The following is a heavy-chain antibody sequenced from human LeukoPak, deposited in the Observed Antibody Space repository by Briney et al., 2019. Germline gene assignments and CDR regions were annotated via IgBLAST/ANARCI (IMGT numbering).Heavy chain of an antibody. CDR2: ISSSSSYI. V-gene: IGHV3-21*01. CDR3: ASGANSGSYPPHFDY. D-gene: IGHD1-26*01. J-gene: IGHJ4*02. Sequence: GSLRLSCAASGFTFSSYSMNWVRQAPGKGLEWVSSISSSSSYIYYADSVKGRFTISRDNAKNSLYLQMNSLRAEDTAVYYCASGANSGSYPPHFDYWGQGTLVTVSS. CDR1: GFTFSSYS.